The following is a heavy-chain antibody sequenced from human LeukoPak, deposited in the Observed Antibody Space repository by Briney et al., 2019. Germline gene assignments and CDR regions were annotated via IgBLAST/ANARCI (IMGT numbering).Heavy chain of an antibody. Sequence: ASVKVSCKASGYTFTDYYMHWVRQAPGQGLEWMAWINPNSGATSSAQKFQGRVTLTRDTSISTAYMELSSLRSDDTAVYYCARVNFVSSRVDLDPWGQGTLVTVSS. V-gene: IGHV1-2*02. CDR3: ARVNFVSSRVDLDP. CDR1: GYTFTDYY. CDR2: INPNSGAT. D-gene: IGHD3-3*01. J-gene: IGHJ5*02.